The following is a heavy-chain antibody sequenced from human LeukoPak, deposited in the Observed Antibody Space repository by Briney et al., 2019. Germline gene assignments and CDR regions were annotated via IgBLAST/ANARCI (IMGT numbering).Heavy chain of an antibody. CDR2: IKQDGSEK. CDR1: GFPFGDYA. V-gene: IGHV3-7*01. CDR3: ARDVVLLWFGELSPDYFDY. J-gene: IGHJ4*02. Sequence: GGSLRLSCTASGFPFGDYAMSWVRQAPGKGLEWVANIKQDGSEKYYVDSVKGRFTISRDNAKNSLYLQMNSLRAEDTAVYYCARDVVLLWFGELSPDYFDYWGQGTLVTVSS. D-gene: IGHD3-10*01.